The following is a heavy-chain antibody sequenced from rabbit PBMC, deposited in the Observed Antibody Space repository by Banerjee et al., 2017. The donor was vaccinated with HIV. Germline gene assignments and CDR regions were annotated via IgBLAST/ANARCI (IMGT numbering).Heavy chain of an antibody. Sequence: QEQLVESGGGLVQPGGSLKLSCKASGFDFSNYGVSWVRQAPGKGLEWIGYIEPIFGNTSYANWVNGRFTISSHNAPNTLYLELSSLTAADTATYFCVRDPAYSGGGGSDIPYLWGPGTLVTVS. V-gene: IGHV1S47*01. J-gene: IGHJ4*01. CDR1: GFDFSNYG. CDR3: VRDPAYSGGGGSDIPYL. D-gene: IGHD1-1*01. CDR2: IEPIFGNT.